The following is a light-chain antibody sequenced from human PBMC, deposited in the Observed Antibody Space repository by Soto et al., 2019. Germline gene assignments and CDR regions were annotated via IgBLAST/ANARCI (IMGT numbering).Light chain of an antibody. CDR3: RPSAWT. CDR1: QSVSSSY. CDR2: GAS. V-gene: IGKV3-20*01. Sequence: EIVLTQSPGTLSLSPGERATLSYRASQSVSSSYLAWYQQKPGQAPRLLIYGASSRATGIPDRFSGSGSGTNTTLTISRLEPVYFAEYYGRPSAWTFGQGTKVDIK. J-gene: IGKJ1*01.